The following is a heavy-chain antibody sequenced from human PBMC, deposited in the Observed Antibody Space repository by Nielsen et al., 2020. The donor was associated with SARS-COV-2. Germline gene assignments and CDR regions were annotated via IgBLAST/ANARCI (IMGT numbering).Heavy chain of an antibody. D-gene: IGHD3-10*01. CDR3: AREGWFGAYLNYYYYYMDV. J-gene: IGHJ6*03. CDR2: IYYSGST. V-gene: IGHV4-31*03. Sequence: SETLSLTCTVSGGSISSGGYYWSWIRQHPGEGLEWIGYIYYSGSTYYNPSLKSRVTISVDTSKNQFSLKLSSVTAADTAVYYCAREGWFGAYLNYYYYYMDVWGKGTTVTVSS. CDR1: GGSISSGGYY.